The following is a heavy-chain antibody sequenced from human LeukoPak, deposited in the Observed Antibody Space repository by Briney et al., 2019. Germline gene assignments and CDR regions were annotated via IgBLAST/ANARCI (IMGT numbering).Heavy chain of an antibody. CDR1: GFTFSSYG. CDR3: ARDYYGSGGYRDY. CDR2: IWYDGSNK. V-gene: IGHV3-33*01. D-gene: IGHD3-10*01. J-gene: IGHJ4*02. Sequence: GGSLRLSCAASGFTFSSYGMHWVRQAPGKGLEWVAVIWYDGSNKYYADSVKGRFTISRDNSKNTLYLQMNSLRAEDTAVYYCARDYYGSGGYRDYWGQGTLVTVSS.